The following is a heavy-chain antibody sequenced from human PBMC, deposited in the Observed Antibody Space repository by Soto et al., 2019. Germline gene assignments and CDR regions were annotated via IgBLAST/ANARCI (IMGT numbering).Heavy chain of an antibody. CDR1: GGSISSSSYY. CDR2: IYYSGST. CDR3: ARLRDYYGDYAGEGYYFDY. D-gene: IGHD4-17*01. J-gene: IGHJ4*02. V-gene: IGHV4-39*01. Sequence: ETLSRSCPVSGGSISSSSYYWGWIRQPPGKGLEWIGSIYYSGSTYYNPSLKSRVTISVDTSKNQFSLKLSSVTAADTAVYYCARLRDYYGDYAGEGYYFDYWGQGTLVTVSS.